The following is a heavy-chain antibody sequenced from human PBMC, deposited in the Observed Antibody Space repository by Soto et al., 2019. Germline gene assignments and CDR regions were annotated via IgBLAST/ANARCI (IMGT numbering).Heavy chain of an antibody. Sequence: EVQLVESGGGLVQPGGSLRLSCAASGFSFSSYWIHWVRQAPGKGLVWVSRIKTDGSSTDYADSVKGRFTISRDNAKNTLYLQMNSLSAEDTAVCYCAKREGNTYGLFHWGQGTLVTVSS. V-gene: IGHV3-74*01. D-gene: IGHD5-18*01. J-gene: IGHJ4*02. CDR3: AKREGNTYGLFH. CDR2: IKTDGSST. CDR1: GFSFSSYW.